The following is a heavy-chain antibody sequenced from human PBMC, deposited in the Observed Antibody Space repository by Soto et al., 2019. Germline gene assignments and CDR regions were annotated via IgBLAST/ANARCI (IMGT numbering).Heavy chain of an antibody. Sequence: QVQLVESGAEVKKPGASVKVSCKASGYTFTSYDINWVRQATGQGLEWMGWMNPNSGNTGYAQKFQGRVTMTRNTSISTAYMELSSLRSEDTPVYYCARGGFWSGYYEGYYGMDVWGQGTTVTVSS. CDR1: GYTFTSYD. J-gene: IGHJ6*02. D-gene: IGHD3-3*01. CDR2: MNPNSGNT. CDR3: ARGGFWSGYYEGYYGMDV. V-gene: IGHV1-8*01.